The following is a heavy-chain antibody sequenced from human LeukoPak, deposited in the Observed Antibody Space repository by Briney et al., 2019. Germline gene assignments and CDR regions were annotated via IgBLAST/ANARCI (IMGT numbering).Heavy chain of an antibody. CDR1: GFTFGDYA. D-gene: IGHD3-3*01. CDR3: TRAGYDFWSGYYTGMVGYYFDY. V-gene: IGHV3-49*04. J-gene: IGHJ4*02. Sequence: GGSLRLSCTASGFTFGDYAMSWVRQARGKGLEWVGFIRSKAYGGTTEYAASVKGKFTISRDDYKSIAYLQMNSLKTEDTAVYYCTRAGYDFWSGYYTGMVGYYFDYWGQGTLVTVSS. CDR2: IRSKAYGGTT.